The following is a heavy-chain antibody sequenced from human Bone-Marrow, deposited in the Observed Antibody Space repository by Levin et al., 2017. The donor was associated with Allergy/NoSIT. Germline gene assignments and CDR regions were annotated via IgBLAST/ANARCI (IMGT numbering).Heavy chain of an antibody. V-gene: IGHV3-23*01. CDR2: INESGDKR. Sequence: PGGSLRLSCVDSGFTFSSFAMTWVRQAPGKGLEWVSSINESGDKREYADSVRGRFTISRDNSKNSLYLQMDTLTADDTAIYYCAAEFAYWGQGTVVTVSS. CDR3: AAEFAY. J-gene: IGHJ4*02. CDR1: GFTFSSFA. D-gene: IGHD2-21*01.